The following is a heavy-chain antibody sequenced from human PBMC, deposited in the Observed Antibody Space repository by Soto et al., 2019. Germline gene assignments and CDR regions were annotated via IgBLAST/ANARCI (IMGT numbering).Heavy chain of an antibody. CDR3: AGSVGYYYDSSGYLTY. CDR1: GFTFSSYS. J-gene: IGHJ4*02. CDR2: ISSSSSTI. D-gene: IGHD3-22*01. Sequence: GGSLRLSCAASGFTFSSYSMNWVRQAPGKGLEWVSYISSSSSTIYYADSVKGRFTISRDNAKNSLYLQMNSLRDEDTAVYYCAGSVGYYYDSSGYLTYWGQGTLVTSPQ. V-gene: IGHV3-48*02.